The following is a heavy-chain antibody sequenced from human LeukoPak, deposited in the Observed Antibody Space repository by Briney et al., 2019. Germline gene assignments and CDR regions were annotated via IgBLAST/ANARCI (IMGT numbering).Heavy chain of an antibody. D-gene: IGHD4-23*01. V-gene: IGHV4-59*01. Sequence: SETLSLTCTVSSGSISSYYWSWIRQPPGKGLEWIGYIYYSGSTNYTPSLKSRVTISVDTSKNQFSLKLSSVTAADTAVYYCARGNGGNSGDPSVEIDYWGQGTLVTVSS. CDR1: SGSISSYY. J-gene: IGHJ4*02. CDR3: ARGNGGNSGDPSVEIDY. CDR2: IYYSGST.